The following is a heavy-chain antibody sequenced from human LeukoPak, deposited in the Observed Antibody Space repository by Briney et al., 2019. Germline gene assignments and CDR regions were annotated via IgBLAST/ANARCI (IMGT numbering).Heavy chain of an antibody. V-gene: IGHV3-74*03. J-gene: IGHJ5*02. Sequence: GGSLRLSCVGPGFTFSNYWMHWVRQAPGKGLIWVSRIRFDGSSTMYADSVKGRFTISRDNAKNTLYLHMNSLRAEDTAVYYCARDDYYSSWGQGTLVTVSS. CDR2: IRFDGSST. D-gene: IGHD3-10*01. CDR1: GFTFSNYW. CDR3: ARDDYYSS.